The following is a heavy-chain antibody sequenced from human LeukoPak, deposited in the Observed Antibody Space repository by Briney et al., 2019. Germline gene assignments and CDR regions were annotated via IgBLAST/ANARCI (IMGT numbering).Heavy chain of an antibody. Sequence: GGSLRLSCAASGLTFSNYAMSWVRQAPGRGLEWVSAITGNGGNTRYADSVKGRFTISRDNSKNTVYLQMNSLRAEDTAIYYCAKKGGDDYGSGTYLAFDYWGQGTLVTVSS. V-gene: IGHV3-23*01. CDR3: AKKGGDDYGSGTYLAFDY. D-gene: IGHD3-10*01. CDR2: ITGNGGNT. J-gene: IGHJ4*02. CDR1: GLTFSNYA.